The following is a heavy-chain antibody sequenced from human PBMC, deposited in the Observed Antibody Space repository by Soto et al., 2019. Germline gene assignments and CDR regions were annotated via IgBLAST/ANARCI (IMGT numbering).Heavy chain of an antibody. Sequence: QVQLQESGPGLVKPSQTLSLTCVVSGAYVSATGYYWSWIRQHPGKGLEWIGYIDSSGSSYYSPSLKRRLSLSTDASKNNSSLKLTSATAADTAIYYCARVQRFCPARWGQGTLVTVSS. CDR1: GAYVSATGYY. J-gene: IGHJ4*02. CDR3: ARVQRFCPAR. V-gene: IGHV4-31*11. D-gene: IGHD3-3*01. CDR2: IDSSGSS.